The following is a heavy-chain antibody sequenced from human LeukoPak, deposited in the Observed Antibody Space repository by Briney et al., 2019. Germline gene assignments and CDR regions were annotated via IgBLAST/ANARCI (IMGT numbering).Heavy chain of an antibody. CDR1: GFTFSSYW. D-gene: IGHD5-12*01. V-gene: IGHV3-7*01. J-gene: IGHJ6*02. CDR3: ARAPSGGSGYEPLYYYGMDV. CDR2: IKQDGSEK. Sequence: GGSLRLSCAASGFTFSSYWMSWVRQAPGKGLEWVANIKQDGSEKYYVDSVKGRFTISRDNAKNSLYLQMHSLRAEDTAVYYCARAPSGGSGYEPLYYYGMDVWGQGTTVTVSS.